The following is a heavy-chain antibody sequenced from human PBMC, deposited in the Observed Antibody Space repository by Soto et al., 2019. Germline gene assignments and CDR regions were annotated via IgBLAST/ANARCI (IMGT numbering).Heavy chain of an antibody. J-gene: IGHJ3*02. CDR2: ISYDGSNK. V-gene: IGHV3-30-3*01. CDR3: ARVLYYYDSSGYGAFDT. CDR1: GFTFSSYA. Sequence: GGSLRLSCAASGFTFSSYAMHWVRQAPGKGLEWVAVISYDGSNKYYADSVKGRFTISRDNSKNTLYLQMNSLRAEDTAVYYCARVLYYYDSSGYGAFDTWGQGTMVTVSS. D-gene: IGHD3-22*01.